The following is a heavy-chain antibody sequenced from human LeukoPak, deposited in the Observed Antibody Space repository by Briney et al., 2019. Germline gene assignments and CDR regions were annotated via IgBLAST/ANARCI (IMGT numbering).Heavy chain of an antibody. CDR1: GGSFSGYY. CDR2: INHSGST. D-gene: IGHD7-27*01. Sequence: SETLSLTCAVYGGSFSGYYWSWIRQPPGKGLEWIGEINHSGSTNYNPSLKSRVTISVDTSKNQFSLKLSSVTAADTAVYYCARRGSNWGYNFSYYYYYDMDVWGKGTTVTVSS. CDR3: ARRGSNWGYNFSYYYYYDMDV. V-gene: IGHV4-34*01. J-gene: IGHJ6*03.